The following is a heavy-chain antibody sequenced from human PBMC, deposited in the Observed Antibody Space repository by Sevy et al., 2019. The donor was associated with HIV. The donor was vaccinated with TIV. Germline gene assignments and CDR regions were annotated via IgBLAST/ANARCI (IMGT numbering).Heavy chain of an antibody. CDR3: AREGCSKPHDY. V-gene: IGHV3-23*01. CDR1: GFTFSKYS. D-gene: IGHD2-2*01. Sequence: GGSLRLSCVASGFTFSKYSMSWVRLTPGKGLEWVSTLSFACGRITYADSVKGRFTMSRDDSRNTFYLQMDSLRAEDTAIYYCAREGCSKPHDYWGQGTLVTVSS. J-gene: IGHJ4*02. CDR2: LSFACGRI.